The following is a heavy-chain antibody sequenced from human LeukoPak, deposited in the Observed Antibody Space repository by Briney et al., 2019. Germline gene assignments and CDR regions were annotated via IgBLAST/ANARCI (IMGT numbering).Heavy chain of an antibody. CDR2: IIPILGIA. Sequence: SVKVSCKASGYTFTSYDINWVRQAPGQGLEWMGRIIPILGIANYAQKFQGRVTITADESTSTAYMELSSLRSEDTAVYYCARQQWEPLGAFDIWGQGTMVTVSS. D-gene: IGHD1-26*01. CDR3: ARQQWEPLGAFDI. CDR1: GYTFTSYD. V-gene: IGHV1-69*04. J-gene: IGHJ3*02.